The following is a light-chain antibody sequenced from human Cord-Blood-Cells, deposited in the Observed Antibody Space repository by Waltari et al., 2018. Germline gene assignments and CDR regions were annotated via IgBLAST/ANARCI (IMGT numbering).Light chain of an antibody. CDR1: QSVSSSY. V-gene: IGKV3-20*01. J-gene: IGKJ2*03. CDR2: GAS. Sequence: EIVLTQSPGTLSLSPGERATHSCRASQSVSSSYLAWYQQKPGQAPRLLIYGASSRATGIPDRVSGSGSGTDVTLTISRLEPEDFAVYYCQQYGSSPPYSFGQGTKLEIK. CDR3: QQYGSSPPYS.